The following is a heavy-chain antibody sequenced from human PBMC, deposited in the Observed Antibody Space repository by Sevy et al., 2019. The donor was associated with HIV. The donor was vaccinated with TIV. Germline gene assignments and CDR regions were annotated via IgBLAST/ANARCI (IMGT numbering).Heavy chain of an antibody. V-gene: IGHV1-69*13. CDR1: GGTFSSYA. CDR2: IIPIFGTA. D-gene: IGHD3-10*01. J-gene: IGHJ6*02. CDR3: ARSRGYYGSGSSFAYYGMDV. Sequence: ASVKVSCKASGGTFSSYAISWVRQAPGQGLEWMGGIIPIFGTANYAQKFQGRVTITADESTNTAYMELSSLRSEDTAVYYCARSRGYYGSGSSFAYYGMDVWGQGTTVTVSS.